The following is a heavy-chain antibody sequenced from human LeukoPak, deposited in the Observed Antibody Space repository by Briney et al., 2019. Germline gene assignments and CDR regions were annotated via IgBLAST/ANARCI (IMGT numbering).Heavy chain of an antibody. CDR1: GYTFTSYA. Sequence: GASVKVSCKASGYTFTSYAMHWVRQAPGQRLEWMGWINAGNGNTKYSQKFQGRVTITRDTSASTAYMELSSLRSEDTAVYYCARSRPRGHDYGDHPRIDYWGQGTLVTVSS. CDR3: ARSRPRGHDYGDHPRIDY. V-gene: IGHV1-3*01. J-gene: IGHJ4*02. D-gene: IGHD4-17*01. CDR2: INAGNGNT.